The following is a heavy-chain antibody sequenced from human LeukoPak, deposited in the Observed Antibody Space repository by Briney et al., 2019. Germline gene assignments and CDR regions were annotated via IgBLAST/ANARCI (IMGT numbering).Heavy chain of an antibody. V-gene: IGHV3-9*01. CDR1: GFTFDDYA. CDR3: AKDFSVGYSSGPTGAFDI. CDR2: ISWNSGSI. D-gene: IGHD6-19*01. J-gene: IGHJ3*02. Sequence: GGSLRLSCAASGFTFDDYAMHWVRHAPGKGLEWVSGISWNSGSIGYADSVKGRFTISRDNAKNSLYLQMNSLRAEDTALYYCAKDFSVGYSSGPTGAFDIWGQGTMVTVSS.